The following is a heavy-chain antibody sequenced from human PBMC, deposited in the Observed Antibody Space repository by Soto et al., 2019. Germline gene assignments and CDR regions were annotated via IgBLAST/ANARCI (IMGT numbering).Heavy chain of an antibody. Sequence: SETLSLTCAVYGGSFSGYYWSWIRQPPGKGLEWIGEINHSGSTNYNPSLKSRVTISVDTSKNQFSLKLSSVTAADTAVYYCARVEWLVHAYYYYGTDVWGQGTTVTVSS. J-gene: IGHJ6*02. CDR2: INHSGST. V-gene: IGHV4-34*01. CDR1: GGSFSGYY. D-gene: IGHD6-19*01. CDR3: ARVEWLVHAYYYYGTDV.